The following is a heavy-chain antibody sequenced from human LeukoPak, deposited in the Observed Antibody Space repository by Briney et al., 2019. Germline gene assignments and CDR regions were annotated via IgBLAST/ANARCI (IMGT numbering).Heavy chain of an antibody. Sequence: GESLKISCKGSGYSFTSYWIGWVRQMPGKGLEWMGIIYPGDPDTRYSPSFQGQVTISADKSISTAYLQWSSLKASDTAMYYCARHLCSGGSCYSGYYYYMDVWGKGTTVTVSS. CDR2: IYPGDPDT. CDR3: ARHLCSGGSCYSGYYYYMDV. D-gene: IGHD2-15*01. V-gene: IGHV5-51*01. J-gene: IGHJ6*03. CDR1: GYSFTSYW.